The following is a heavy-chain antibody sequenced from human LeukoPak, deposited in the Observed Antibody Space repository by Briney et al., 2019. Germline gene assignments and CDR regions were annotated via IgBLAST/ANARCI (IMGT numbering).Heavy chain of an antibody. D-gene: IGHD3/OR15-3a*01. CDR2: INDGGSEG. Sequence: GGSLRLSCVASGFIFSSYWMNWVRQAPGKGLEWVSGINDGGSEGHYADSVKGRFTISRDNAKNSVYLQMNSLRAEDTAIYYCSKLSWTKVAYWGQGTLVTVS. V-gene: IGHV3-7*01. J-gene: IGHJ4*02. CDR3: SKLSWTKVAY. CDR1: GFIFSSYW.